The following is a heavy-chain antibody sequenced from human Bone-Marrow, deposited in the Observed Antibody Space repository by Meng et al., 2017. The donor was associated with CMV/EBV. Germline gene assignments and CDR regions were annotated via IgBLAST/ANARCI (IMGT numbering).Heavy chain of an antibody. D-gene: IGHD1-1*01. J-gene: IGHJ4*02. CDR1: GGSISSYY. V-gene: IGHV4-59*08. CDR3: ARRVGWNDDRSFDY. CDR2: IYYSGST. Sequence: GSLRLSCTVSGGSISSYYWSWIRQPPGKGLEWIGYIYYSGSTNYNPSLKSRVTISVDTSKNQFSLKLSSVTAADTAVYYCARRVGWNDDRSFDYWGQGTLVTVSS.